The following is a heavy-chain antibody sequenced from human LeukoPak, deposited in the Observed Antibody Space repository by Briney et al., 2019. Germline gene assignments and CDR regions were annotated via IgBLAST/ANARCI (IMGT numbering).Heavy chain of an antibody. CDR1: DGSISNYY. D-gene: IGHD7-27*01. Sequence: ETLSLTCTVSDGSISNYYWSWLRQPPGKGLEWIGYIYYTGSTKYNPSLKSRVTLSVDSSKTQFSLKLNSVTAADTAVYYCAKSPSWGSGLDAFDIWGQGTMVTVSS. J-gene: IGHJ3*02. CDR2: IYYTGST. V-gene: IGHV4-59*01. CDR3: AKSPSWGSGLDAFDI.